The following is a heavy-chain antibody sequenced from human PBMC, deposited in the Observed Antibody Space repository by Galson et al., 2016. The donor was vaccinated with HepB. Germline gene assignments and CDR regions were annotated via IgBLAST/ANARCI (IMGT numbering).Heavy chain of an antibody. D-gene: IGHD6-19*01. CDR3: ARRGIAVDQVPPLYYYGLDV. CDR2: LWYDGSNE. CDR1: GFTFSSYG. V-gene: IGHV3-33*01. J-gene: IGHJ6*02. Sequence: SLRLSCAASGFTFSSYGIHWVRQAPGKEPQWVASLWYDGSNEHYADSVKGRFTISRDNSKNTVYLQMNSLRAEDTAVYYCARRGIAVDQVPPLYYYGLDVWGQGTTVTVSS.